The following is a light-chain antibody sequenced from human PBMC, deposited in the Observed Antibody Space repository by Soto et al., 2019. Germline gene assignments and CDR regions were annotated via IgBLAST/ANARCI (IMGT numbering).Light chain of an antibody. Sequence: QSALTQPASVSGSPGQSITISCTGTSSDGGGYNYVSWYQQHPGKAPKLMIYAVSNRPSGVSNRFSGSKSGNTASLTISGLQAEDEADYYCSSYTSSSTHVVFGGGTKVTVL. CDR3: SSYTSSSTHVV. V-gene: IGLV2-14*01. J-gene: IGLJ2*01. CDR1: SSDGGGYNY. CDR2: AVS.